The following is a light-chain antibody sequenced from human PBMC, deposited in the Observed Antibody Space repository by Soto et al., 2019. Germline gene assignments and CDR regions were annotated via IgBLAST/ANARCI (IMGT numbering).Light chain of an antibody. CDR2: WAS. V-gene: IGKV4-1*01. CDR3: HQYNNWPPWT. J-gene: IGKJ1*01. Sequence: DILMTQSPASLAVSLGERATISCKSSQSVSYSSNNKNYLAWFQQKPGQPPKLLIYWASTRESGVPDRFSGSGSGTDFTLTISSLQAEDYAVYYCHQYNNWPPWTFGQGTKVDIK. CDR1: QSVSYSSNNKNY.